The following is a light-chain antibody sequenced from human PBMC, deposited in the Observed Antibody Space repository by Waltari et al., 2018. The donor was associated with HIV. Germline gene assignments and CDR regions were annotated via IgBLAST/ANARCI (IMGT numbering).Light chain of an antibody. CDR1: SSEVGGYTN. CDR2: DVS. V-gene: IGLV2-11*01. Sequence: QSALTQPPSLSGSPGQPVPIPSTGTSSEVGGYTNSPWYQQHPGKAPKLIIYDVSKRPSGVPDRFSGSKSGNTASLTISGLQAEDEADYYCCSYAGSYRGVFGGGTKLTVL. J-gene: IGLJ2*01. CDR3: CSYAGSYRGV.